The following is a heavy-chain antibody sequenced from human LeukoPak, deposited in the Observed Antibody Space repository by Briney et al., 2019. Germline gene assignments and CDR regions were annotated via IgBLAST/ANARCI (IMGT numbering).Heavy chain of an antibody. CDR3: ASSSVSSRGKLELRPDDAFDI. J-gene: IGHJ3*02. D-gene: IGHD1-7*01. Sequence: GASVTVSCKASGGTFSSYAISWVRQAPGQGLEWMGGIIPIFGTANYAQKFQGRVTITADKSTSTAYMELSSLRSEDTAVYYCASSSVSSRGKLELRPDDAFDIWGQGTMVTVSS. CDR2: IIPIFGTA. V-gene: IGHV1-69*06. CDR1: GGTFSSYA.